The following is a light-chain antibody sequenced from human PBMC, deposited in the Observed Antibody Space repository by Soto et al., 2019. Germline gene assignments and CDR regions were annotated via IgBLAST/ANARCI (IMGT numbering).Light chain of an antibody. CDR3: CSYAGSSTFYV. CDR1: SSDVGSYNL. J-gene: IGLJ1*01. V-gene: IGLV2-23*01. Sequence: QSVLTQPASVSGSPGQSITISCTGTSSDVGSYNLVSWYRQHPGKAPKLMIYESSKRPSGVSDRFSGSKSGNTASLTISGLQAEDEADYYCCSYAGSSTFYVFGTGTKVTVL. CDR2: ESS.